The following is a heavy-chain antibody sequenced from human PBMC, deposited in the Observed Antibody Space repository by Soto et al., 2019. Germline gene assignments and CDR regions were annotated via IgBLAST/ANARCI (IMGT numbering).Heavy chain of an antibody. V-gene: IGHV4-30-4*01. CDR1: GGSISTGDNY. CDR3: ARDPFDGMDV. Sequence: QVQLQESGPGLVKPSQTLSLTCTVSGGSISTGDNYWSWIRQSAGRGLEWIGYIYYTGNTYYNPSLESRLSIAVDTSTNQFSLKLSSVTVADTAVYFCARDPFDGMDVWGQGITVNVSA. J-gene: IGHJ6*01. CDR2: IYYTGNT.